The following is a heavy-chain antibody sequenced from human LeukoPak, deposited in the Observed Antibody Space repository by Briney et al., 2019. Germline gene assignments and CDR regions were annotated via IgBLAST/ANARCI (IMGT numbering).Heavy chain of an antibody. Sequence: PGGSLRLSCAASGFTFSSYSMNWVRQAPGKGLEWVSSISSSSSYIYYADSVKGRFTISRDNAKNSLYLQMNSLRAEDTAVYYCARAGSGSPDLGYWGQGTLVTVSS. D-gene: IGHD1-26*01. V-gene: IGHV3-21*01. CDR3: ARAGSGSPDLGY. CDR1: GFTFSSYS. J-gene: IGHJ4*02. CDR2: ISSSSSYI.